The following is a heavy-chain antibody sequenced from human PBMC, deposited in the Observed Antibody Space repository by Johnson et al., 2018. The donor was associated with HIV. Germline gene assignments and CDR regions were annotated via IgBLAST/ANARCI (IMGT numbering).Heavy chain of an antibody. Sequence: MQLVESGGGVVRPGGSLRLSCAASGFTFSSSWMHWVCQAPEKGLEWVSYISSSGSTIYYADSVKGRFTISRDNANNLLYLQMSSLRVEDTAVYYCARESGHFGVSAFDIWGQGTMVTVSS. CDR2: ISSSGSTI. V-gene: IGHV3-48*04. CDR3: ARESGHFGVSAFDI. D-gene: IGHD3-10*01. CDR1: GFTFSSSW. J-gene: IGHJ3*02.